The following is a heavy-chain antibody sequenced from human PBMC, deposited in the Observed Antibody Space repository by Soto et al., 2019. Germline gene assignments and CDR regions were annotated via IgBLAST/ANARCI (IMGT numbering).Heavy chain of an antibody. CDR3: ARGSSSSFGYYGMDV. CDR2: ISYDGSNK. Sequence: QVQLVESGGGVVQPGRSLRLSCAASGFTFSSYAMHWVRQAPGKGLEWVAVISYDGSNKYYADSVKGRFTISSDNSKNTLYLQMNSLRAEDTAVYYCARGSSSSFGYYGMDVWGQGTTVTVSS. CDR1: GFTFSSYA. V-gene: IGHV3-30-3*01. D-gene: IGHD6-6*01. J-gene: IGHJ6*02.